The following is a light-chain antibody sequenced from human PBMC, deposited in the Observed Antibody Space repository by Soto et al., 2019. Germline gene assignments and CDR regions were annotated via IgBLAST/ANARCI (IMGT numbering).Light chain of an antibody. CDR2: GAS. CDR1: QSVSSN. Sequence: EIVMTQSPATLSVSPGERATLSCRASQSVSSNLAWYQQKPGQAPRLLIYGASRRVSGIPARFSGSGSGTEFTLTISGLQSEDAAVYYCQQASNWPRTFGQGTKVDIK. V-gene: IGKV3-15*01. CDR3: QQASNWPRT. J-gene: IGKJ1*01.